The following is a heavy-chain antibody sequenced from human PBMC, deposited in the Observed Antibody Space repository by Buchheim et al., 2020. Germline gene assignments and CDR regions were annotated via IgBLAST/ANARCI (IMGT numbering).Heavy chain of an antibody. D-gene: IGHD1-26*01. CDR2: ISGGGGST. Sequence: EVQLVESGGNLVQPGGSLRLSCAASGFTFSSYVMSWVRQAPGKGLEWVSAISGGGGSTYYADSVKSRFTISRENSKNTLYLQMSSLRAEDTAIYYCVKDLNSGNTRYWGQGTL. J-gene: IGHJ4*02. CDR3: VKDLNSGNTRY. V-gene: IGHV3-23*04. CDR1: GFTFSSYV.